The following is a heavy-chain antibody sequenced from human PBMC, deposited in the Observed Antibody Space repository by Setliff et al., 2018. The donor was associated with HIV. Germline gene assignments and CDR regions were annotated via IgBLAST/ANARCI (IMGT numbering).Heavy chain of an antibody. Sequence: GGSLRLSCKGSGFTFGDSVMSWFRQAPGKGLEWISFIRSKTYGGTTEYAASVKGRFTISRDDSKSIAYLQMNSLKTEDTAVYYCTRDWCSSTSCYVGNWGQGTLVTVSS. V-gene: IGHV3-49*03. CDR1: GFTFGDSV. CDR2: IRSKTYGGTT. CDR3: TRDWCSSTSCYVGN. J-gene: IGHJ4*02. D-gene: IGHD2-2*01.